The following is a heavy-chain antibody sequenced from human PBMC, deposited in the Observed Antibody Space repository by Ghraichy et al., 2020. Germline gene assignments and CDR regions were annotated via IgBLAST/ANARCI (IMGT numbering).Heavy chain of an antibody. CDR3: ARDYWYSSGWYEDYYGMDV. J-gene: IGHJ6*02. D-gene: IGHD6-19*01. CDR1: GFTFSSYW. Sequence: GGSLRLSCAASGFTFSSYWMSWVRQAPGKGLEWVANIKQDGSEKYYVDSVKGRFTISRDNAKNSLYLQMNSLRAEDTAVYYCARDYWYSSGWYEDYYGMDVWGQGTTVTVYS. CDR2: IKQDGSEK. V-gene: IGHV3-7*01.